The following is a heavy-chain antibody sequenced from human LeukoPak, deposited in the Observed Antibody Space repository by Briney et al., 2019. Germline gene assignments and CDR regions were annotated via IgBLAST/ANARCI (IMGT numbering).Heavy chain of an antibody. V-gene: IGHV4-59*01. Sequence: SETLSLTCTVSGDSISSYFWSWIRQSPGKGLEWIGYISYSGSTNYNPSLKSRVTMSVDTSKNQFSLKLSSVTAADTAVYYCARVAWGSRWYDGFDYFDYWGQGNLVTVSS. CDR3: ARVAWGSRWYDGFDYFDY. J-gene: IGHJ4*02. CDR2: ISYSGST. D-gene: IGHD6-19*01. CDR1: GDSISSYF.